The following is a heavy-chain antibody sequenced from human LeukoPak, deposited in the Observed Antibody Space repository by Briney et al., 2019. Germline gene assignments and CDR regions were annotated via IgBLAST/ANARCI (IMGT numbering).Heavy chain of an antibody. V-gene: IGHV3-30*04. CDR3: ARRRIGVLRGVTGPPDY. J-gene: IGHJ4*02. Sequence: GGSLRLSCAASGFTFSSCAMYWVRQAPGKGLEWVAIISYDGTYNYYADSVKGRFTISRDNSHSTLRLQMNSLRAEDTAVYYCARRRIGVLRGVTGPPDYWGQGTLVTVSS. CDR1: GFTFSSCA. CDR2: ISYDGTYN. D-gene: IGHD3-10*01.